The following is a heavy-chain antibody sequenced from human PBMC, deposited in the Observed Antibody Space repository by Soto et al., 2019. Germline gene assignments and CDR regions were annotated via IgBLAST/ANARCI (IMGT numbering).Heavy chain of an antibody. CDR3: AKSPSYYDFWSGYPGTAHYYYMDV. D-gene: IGHD3-3*01. J-gene: IGHJ6*03. Sequence: GGSLRLSCAAYGFTFSSYAMSWVRQAPGKGLEWVSAISGSGGSTYYADSVKGRFTISRDNSKNTLYLQMNSLRAEGTAVYYCAKSPSYYDFWSGYPGTAHYYYMDVWGKGTTVTVSS. CDR2: ISGSGGST. CDR1: GFTFSSYA. V-gene: IGHV3-23*01.